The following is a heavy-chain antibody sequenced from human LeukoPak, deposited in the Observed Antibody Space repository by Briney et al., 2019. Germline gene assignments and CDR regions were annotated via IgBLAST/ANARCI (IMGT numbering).Heavy chain of an antibody. J-gene: IGHJ3*02. CDR3: ARLDDSSPFDI. CDR2: IYYSGST. Sequence: SETLSLTCTVSGGSISSSSYYWGWIRQPPGKGLEWIGSIYYSGSTYYNPSLKSRVTISVDTSKNQFSLKLSSVTAADTAVYYCARLDDSSPFDIWGQGTMVTVSS. D-gene: IGHD3-22*01. CDR1: GGSISSSSYY. V-gene: IGHV4-39*01.